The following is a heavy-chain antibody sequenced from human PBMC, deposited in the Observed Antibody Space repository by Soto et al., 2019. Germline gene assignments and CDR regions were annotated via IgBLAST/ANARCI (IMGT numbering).Heavy chain of an antibody. V-gene: IGHV4-59*01. J-gene: IGHJ6*02. D-gene: IGHD3-10*01. Sequence: PSETLSLTCTVSGGSISSYYWSWIRQPPGKGLEWIGYIYYSGSTNYNPSLKSRVTISVDTSKNQFSLKLSSVTAADTAVYYCARDLTMVRGVSYYYGMDVWGQGTTVTVSS. CDR1: GGSISSYY. CDR2: IYYSGST. CDR3: ARDLTMVRGVSYYYGMDV.